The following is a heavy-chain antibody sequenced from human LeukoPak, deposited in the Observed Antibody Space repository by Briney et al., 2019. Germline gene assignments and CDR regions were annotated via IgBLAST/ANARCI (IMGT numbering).Heavy chain of an antibody. J-gene: IGHJ4*02. D-gene: IGHD6-13*01. CDR1: GYTFTSHF. V-gene: IGHV1-18*04. CDR3: AAHSSSWQIFDY. Sequence: ASVKVSCKASGYTFTSHFMHWVRQAPGQGLEWMGWISAYNGNTNYAQKLQGRVTMTTDTSTSTAYMELRSLRSDDTAVCYCAAHSSSWQIFDYWGQGTLVTVSS. CDR2: ISAYNGNT.